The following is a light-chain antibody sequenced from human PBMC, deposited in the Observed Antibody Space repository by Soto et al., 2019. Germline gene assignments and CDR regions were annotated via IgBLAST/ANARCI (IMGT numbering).Light chain of an antibody. CDR3: CSYAGSSTLAV. Sequence: QSALTQPASVSGSPGQSITISCTGTSSDVGSYDLVSWYQQHPTKAPKLMIYEVSKRPSGVSNRFSGSKSDNTASLTISGLQAEDEADYYCCSYAGSSTLAVFGGGTQLTVL. CDR2: EVS. J-gene: IGLJ7*01. V-gene: IGLV2-23*02. CDR1: SSDVGSYDL.